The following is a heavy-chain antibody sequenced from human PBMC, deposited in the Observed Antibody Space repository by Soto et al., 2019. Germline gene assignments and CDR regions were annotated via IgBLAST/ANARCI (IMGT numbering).Heavy chain of an antibody. J-gene: IGHJ2*01. CDR2: IASTSWNI. V-gene: IGHV3-48*02. Sequence: EVQLVESGGGLVLPGGSLRLSCAASGFTFSGYSMNWVRQAPGKGLEWVSYIASTSWNIYYADTVKGRFTISRDNAKNSLYLQMNSLRDEDTAVYYRARGPSAAAPLSDWYFDLWGRGTLVTVSS. CDR3: ARGPSAAAPLSDWYFDL. D-gene: IGHD2-2*01. CDR1: GFTFSGYS.